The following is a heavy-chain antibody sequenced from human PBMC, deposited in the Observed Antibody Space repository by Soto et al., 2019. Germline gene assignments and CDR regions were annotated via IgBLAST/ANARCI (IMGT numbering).Heavy chain of an antibody. D-gene: IGHD3-22*01. CDR1: GYTFTSYA. V-gene: IGHV1-24*01. J-gene: IGHJ3*02. CDR3: ATATPPYYYDSSGPRGAFDI. CDR2: FDPEDGET. Sequence: GASVKVSCKASGYTFTSYAMHWVRQAPGQRLEWMGGFDPEDGETIYAQKFQGRVTMTEDTSTDTAYMELSSLRSEDTAVYYCATATPPYYYDSSGPRGAFDIWGQGTMVTVSS.